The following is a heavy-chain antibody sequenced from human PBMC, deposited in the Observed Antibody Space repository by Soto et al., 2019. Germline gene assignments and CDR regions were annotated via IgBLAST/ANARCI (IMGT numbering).Heavy chain of an antibody. Sequence: QVQLQQWGPGLLKPSETLSLTCAVYGGSFSAYYWSWVRQPPGEGPEWIGEITHRGDTNYNPSLKSRTTISMDTSKNQFSLKLSSVTASDTAVYYCSRGTREGWYFDLWGRGTLVTVSS. CDR1: GGSFSAYY. CDR3: SRGTREGWYFDL. CDR2: ITHRGDT. V-gene: IGHV4-34*01. J-gene: IGHJ2*01.